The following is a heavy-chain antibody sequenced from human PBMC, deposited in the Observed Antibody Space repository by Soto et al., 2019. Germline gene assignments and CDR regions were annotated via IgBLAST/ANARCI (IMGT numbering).Heavy chain of an antibody. J-gene: IGHJ3*02. CDR1: GGSISTGGYY. V-gene: IGHV4-31*03. D-gene: IGHD1-7*01. CDR3: AKVRGELHDAFDI. CDR2: IYHSGMT. Sequence: QVQLQESGPGLVKSSQTLSLTCTVSGGSISTGGYYWSWIRQRPGRGLEWIGYIYHSGMTFSNPSLQSRFPPSIEPPQNQFPRKLSSVTAADTPVNYWAKVRGELHDAFDIWGQGTMVSVSS.